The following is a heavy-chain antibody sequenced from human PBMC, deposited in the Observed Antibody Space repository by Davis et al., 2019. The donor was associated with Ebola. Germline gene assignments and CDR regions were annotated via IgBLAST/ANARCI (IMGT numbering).Heavy chain of an antibody. CDR3: TVVVVAALGDDY. V-gene: IGHV3-15*07. Sequence: GESLKISCAASGFTFSNAWMNWVRQAPGKGLEWVGRIKSKTDGGTTDYAAPVKGSFTISRDDSKNTLYLQMNSLKTADTAVYYCTVVVVAALGDDYWGQGTLVTVSS. D-gene: IGHD2-15*01. J-gene: IGHJ4*02. CDR1: GFTFSNAW. CDR2: IKSKTDGGTT.